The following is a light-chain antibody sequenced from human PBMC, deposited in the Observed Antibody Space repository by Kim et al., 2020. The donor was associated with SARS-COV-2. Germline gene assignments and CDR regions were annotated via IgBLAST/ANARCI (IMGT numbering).Light chain of an antibody. Sequence: NFMLTQPHSVSESPGKTVTISCTRSRGSIASSYVQWYQQRPGSAPTIVIFEDNRRPSGVPDRFSGSIDSSSNSASLTISGLKTEDEADYYCQSSDTTNVHVMFGGGTQLTVL. V-gene: IGLV6-57*04. J-gene: IGLJ3*02. CDR3: QSSDTTNVHVM. CDR1: RGSIASSY. CDR2: EDN.